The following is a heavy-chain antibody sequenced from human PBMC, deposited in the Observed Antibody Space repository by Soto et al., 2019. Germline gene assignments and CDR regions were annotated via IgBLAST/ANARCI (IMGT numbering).Heavy chain of an antibody. CDR1: GGSISSYY. CDR2: IYTSGST. V-gene: IGHV4-4*07. D-gene: IGHD2-21*02. Sequence: PSETLSLTCTVSGGSISSYYWSWIRQPAGKGLEWIGRIYTSGSTNYNPSLKSRVTMSVDTSKNQFSLKLSSVTAADTGVYYCARQETAWPLAYGLDVWGQGTTVTVSS. CDR3: ARQETAWPLAYGLDV. J-gene: IGHJ6*02.